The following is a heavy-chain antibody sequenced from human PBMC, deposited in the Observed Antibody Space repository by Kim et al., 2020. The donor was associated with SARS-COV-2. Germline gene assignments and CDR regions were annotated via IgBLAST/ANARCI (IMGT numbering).Heavy chain of an antibody. CDR1: GFTFSSYG. D-gene: IGHD2-15*01. Sequence: GGSLRLSCAASGFTFSSYGMHWVRQAPGKGLEWVAVISYDGSNKYYADSVKGRFTISRDNSKNTLYLQMNSLRAEDTAVYYCAKAWDGRGRLYNWFDPWGQGTLVTVSS. J-gene: IGHJ5*02. CDR2: ISYDGSNK. CDR3: AKAWDGRGRLYNWFDP. V-gene: IGHV3-30*18.